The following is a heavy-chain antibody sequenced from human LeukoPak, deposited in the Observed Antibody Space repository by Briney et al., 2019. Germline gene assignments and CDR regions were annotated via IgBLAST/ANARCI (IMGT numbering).Heavy chain of an antibody. CDR1: GYSISSGYY. J-gene: IGHJ4*02. Sequence: SETLSLTCTVSGYSISSGYYWGWIRQPPGKGLEWIGSIYHSGSTYYNPSLKSRVTISVDTSKNQFSLKLSSVTAADTAVYYCARSTGGRFYYFDYWGQETLVTVSS. CDR3: ARSTGGRFYYFDY. V-gene: IGHV4-38-2*02. D-gene: IGHD3-16*01. CDR2: IYHSGST.